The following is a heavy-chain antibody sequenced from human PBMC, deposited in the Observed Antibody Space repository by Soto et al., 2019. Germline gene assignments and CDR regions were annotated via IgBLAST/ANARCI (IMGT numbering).Heavy chain of an antibody. CDR1: GYSFTDFW. CDR2: IYPGDSDT. D-gene: IGHD1-26*01. CDR3: ARQVGNYYYYYMEV. V-gene: IGHV5-51*01. J-gene: IGHJ6*03. Sequence: PGESLKISCKAAGYSFTDFWIGWVRQMPGKGLEWMGIIYPGDSDTKYSPSFQGQVTFSADRSISTAYLQWSSLKASDTAMYYCARQVGNYYYYYMEVWGKGTSVTVS.